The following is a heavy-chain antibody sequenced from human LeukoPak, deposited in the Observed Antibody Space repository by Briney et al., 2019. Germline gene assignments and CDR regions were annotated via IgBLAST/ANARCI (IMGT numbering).Heavy chain of an antibody. V-gene: IGHV1-2*02. CDR2: ISPNSGGT. Sequence: ASVKVSCKASGYTFTGYYMHWVRQAPGQGLEWMGWISPNSGGTNYAQKFQGRVTMTRDTSISTAYMELSSLRSEDTAVYYCARAVGAYSYGTRYYFDYWGQGTLVTVSS. CDR3: ARAVGAYSYGTRYYFDY. D-gene: IGHD5-18*01. CDR1: GYTFTGYY. J-gene: IGHJ4*02.